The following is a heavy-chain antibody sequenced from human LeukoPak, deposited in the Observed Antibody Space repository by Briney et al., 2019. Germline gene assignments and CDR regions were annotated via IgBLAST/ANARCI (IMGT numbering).Heavy chain of an antibody. CDR3: ARAWMTTHALNY. V-gene: IGHV1-8*01. D-gene: IGHD4-11*01. Sequence: ASVKVSCTASGYTFTSDDINWVRQATGQGLEWMGWMNPYSGNAGYSQHFQGRVTMTRDTSVNTSHMEVSRLSSEDTAVYYCARAWMTTHALNYWGQGTLVTDSS. CDR2: MNPYSGNA. CDR1: GYTFTSDD. J-gene: IGHJ4*02.